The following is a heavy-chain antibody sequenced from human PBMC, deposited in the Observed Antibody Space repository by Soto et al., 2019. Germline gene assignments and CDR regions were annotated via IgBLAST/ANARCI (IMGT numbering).Heavy chain of an antibody. D-gene: IGHD3-22*01. CDR1: GGTFSSYA. CDR2: IIPIFGTA. Sequence: SVKVSCKASGGTFSSYAISWVRQAPGQGLEWMGGIIPIFGTANYAPKFQGRVTITADESTSTAYMELSSLRSEDTAVYYCARGIIYYYDSSGYSPLYGMDVWGQGTTVTVSS. V-gene: IGHV1-69*13. CDR3: ARGIIYYYDSSGYSPLYGMDV. J-gene: IGHJ6*02.